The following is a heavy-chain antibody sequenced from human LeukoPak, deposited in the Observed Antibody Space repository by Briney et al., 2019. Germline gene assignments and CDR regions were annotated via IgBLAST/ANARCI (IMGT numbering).Heavy chain of an antibody. Sequence: GGSLRLSCAASGFTFSDYSMNWVREAPGKGLEWISYVGISSGNTKYADSVKGRFTISGDSAKNSVFLQMNSLRVEDTAVYYCARDHRYAFDNWGQGTLVTVSS. CDR1: GFTFSDYS. CDR2: VGISSGNT. V-gene: IGHV3-48*04. D-gene: IGHD5-12*01. CDR3: ARDHRYAFDN. J-gene: IGHJ4*02.